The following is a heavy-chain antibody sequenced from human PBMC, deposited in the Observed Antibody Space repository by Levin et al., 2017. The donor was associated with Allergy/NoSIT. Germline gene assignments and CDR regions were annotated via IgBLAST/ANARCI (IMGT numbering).Heavy chain of an antibody. CDR3: AKGGVTKNYYYYGMDV. Sequence: GGSLRLSCAASGFTFDDYAMHWVRQAPGKGLEWVSGISWNSGSIGYADSVKGRFTISRDNAKNSLYLQMNSLRAEDTALYYCAKGGVTKNYYYYGMDVWGQGTTVTVSS. CDR1: GFTFDDYA. D-gene: IGHD3-10*01. V-gene: IGHV3-9*01. J-gene: IGHJ6*02. CDR2: ISWNSGSI.